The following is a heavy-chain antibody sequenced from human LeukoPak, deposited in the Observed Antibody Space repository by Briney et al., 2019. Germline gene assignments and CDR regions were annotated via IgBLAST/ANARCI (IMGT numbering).Heavy chain of an antibody. CDR3: ARDHPRLGSYGY. CDR2: IYSGGST. J-gene: IGHJ4*02. V-gene: IGHV3-53*01. CDR1: GFGVSVNY. Sequence: PGGFLRLSCAASGFGVSVNYMSWVRQAPGKGLEWVSVIYSGGSTYYADSVKGRFTISRDNSKSTLYLQMNSLRAEDTAVYYCARDHPRLGSYGYWGQGTLVTVSS. D-gene: IGHD1-26*01.